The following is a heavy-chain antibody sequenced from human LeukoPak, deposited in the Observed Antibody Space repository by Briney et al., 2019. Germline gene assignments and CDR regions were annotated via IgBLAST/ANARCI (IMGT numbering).Heavy chain of an antibody. J-gene: IGHJ4*02. Sequence: TSETLSLTCTVSGGSISSYYWSWIRQPPGKGLEWIGEINHSGSTNYNPSLKSRVTISVDTSKNQFSLKLSSVTAADTAVYYCASRLAVAGTSAKVYFDYWGQGTLVTVSS. D-gene: IGHD6-19*01. CDR1: GGSISSYY. CDR3: ASRLAVAGTSAKVYFDY. V-gene: IGHV4-34*01. CDR2: INHSGST.